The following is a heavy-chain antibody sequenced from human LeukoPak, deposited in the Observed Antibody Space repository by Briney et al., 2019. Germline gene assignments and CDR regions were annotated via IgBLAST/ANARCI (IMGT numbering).Heavy chain of an antibody. CDR1: GFTLSNAW. J-gene: IGHJ5*02. D-gene: IGHD3-22*01. V-gene: IGHV3-15*01. Sequence: GGSLRLSCAASGFTLSNAWMHWVRQAPGKGLEWVGRLKSKTDGETTDYAAPVKGRFTISRDDSKNTLYLQMNSLKTEDTAVYYCTTPYYYDSSGAFDPWGQGTLVTVSS. CDR3: TTPYYYDSSGAFDP. CDR2: LKSKTDGETT.